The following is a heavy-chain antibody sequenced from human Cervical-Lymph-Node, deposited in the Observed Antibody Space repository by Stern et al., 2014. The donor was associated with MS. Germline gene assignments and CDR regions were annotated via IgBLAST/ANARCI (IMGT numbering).Heavy chain of an antibody. Sequence: EQLVGSGAEVKKPGASVKVSCKASGYTLTSYYMHWVRQATGQGLEWMGIIDPSGGSTNYAQKFQGRVTMTRDTSTSTVYMELSSLRSEDTAIYYCARESGGVPAAKNDYWGQGTLVTVSS. J-gene: IGHJ4*02. V-gene: IGHV1-46*01. CDR1: GYTLTSYY. D-gene: IGHD2-2*01. CDR2: IDPSGGST. CDR3: ARESGGVPAAKNDY.